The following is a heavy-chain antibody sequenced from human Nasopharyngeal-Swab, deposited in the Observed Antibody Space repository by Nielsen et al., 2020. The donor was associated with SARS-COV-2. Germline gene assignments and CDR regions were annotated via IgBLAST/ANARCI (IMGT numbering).Heavy chain of an antibody. D-gene: IGHD1-26*01. V-gene: IGHV5-51*01. CDR3: ARPPPPGWALLRFIYFDY. CDR1: GYSFTSYW. Sequence: GESLKISCKASGYSFTSYWIGWVRQVPGKGLEWMGIIYPGGSDTRYSTSFQGQVTISADKSISTAYLQWSSLKASDTAMYYCARPPPPGWALLRFIYFDYWGQGTLVTVSS. CDR2: IYPGGSDT. J-gene: IGHJ4*02.